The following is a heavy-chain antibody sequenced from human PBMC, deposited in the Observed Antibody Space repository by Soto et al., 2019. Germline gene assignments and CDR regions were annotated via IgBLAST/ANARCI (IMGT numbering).Heavy chain of an antibody. D-gene: IGHD3-10*02. Sequence: ASVKVSCKASGYTFTDYYVHWLRQAPGQGLEWIGWIRPNVGSTNYARKFQGRVTMTRYTSISRVYMKLTRLSPDDTAIYYCARGARDVPRIPYDTWGKGPRVTVSS. CDR2: IRPNVGST. J-gene: IGHJ5*02. CDR3: ARGARDVPRIPYDT. V-gene: IGHV1-2*02. CDR1: GYTFTDYY.